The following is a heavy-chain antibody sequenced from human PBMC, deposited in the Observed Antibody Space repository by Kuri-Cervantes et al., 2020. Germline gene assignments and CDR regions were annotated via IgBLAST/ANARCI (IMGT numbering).Heavy chain of an antibody. CDR1: GFTFSSYG. J-gene: IGHJ4*02. V-gene: IGHV3-30*03. D-gene: IGHD3-10*01. CDR3: ARAGEGFGELFRGCFDY. Sequence: LSLTCAASGFTFSSYGMHWVRQAPGKGLEWVAVISYDGSNKYYADSVKGRFTISRDNSKNTLYLQMNSLRAEDTAVYYCARAGEGFGELFRGCFDYWGQGTLVTVSS. CDR2: ISYDGSNK.